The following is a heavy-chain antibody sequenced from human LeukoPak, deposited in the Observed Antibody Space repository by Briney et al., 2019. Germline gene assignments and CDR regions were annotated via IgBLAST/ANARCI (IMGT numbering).Heavy chain of an antibody. CDR3: ARGTGEVTAGYY. CDR2: IYNDGRT. Sequence: PGGSLRLSCAAPGFTVRSFYMSWVRQAPGKGLEWVSVIYNDGRTFYADSVKGRFTISRDDSKNTLSLQMNSLRADDTAVYYCARGTGEVTAGYYWGQGTLVTVSS. D-gene: IGHD2-21*02. J-gene: IGHJ4*02. V-gene: IGHV3-53*01. CDR1: GFTVRSFY.